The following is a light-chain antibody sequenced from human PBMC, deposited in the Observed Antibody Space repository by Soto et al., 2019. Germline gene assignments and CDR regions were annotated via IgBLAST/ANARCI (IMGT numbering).Light chain of an antibody. CDR1: HSISSW. Sequence: DLQMTQSPSTLSASVGDRVTLTCRASHSISSWLAWYQQRPGKAPKVLIYKASGLESGVPSRFSGSGSGTEFTLTISSLQPDDSATYYCQQYDSYPWTFGQGTKVEI. CDR2: KAS. V-gene: IGKV1-5*03. CDR3: QQYDSYPWT. J-gene: IGKJ1*01.